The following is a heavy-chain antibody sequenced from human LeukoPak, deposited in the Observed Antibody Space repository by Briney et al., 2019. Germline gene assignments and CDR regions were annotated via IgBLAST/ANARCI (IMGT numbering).Heavy chain of an antibody. CDR2: IFTSGTT. CDR3: ARDRDSGSSSNRYYFDY. D-gene: IGHD1-26*01. V-gene: IGHV4-4*07. CDR1: GASISTYY. J-gene: IGHJ4*02. Sequence: SETLSLTCTVSGASISTYYWSWVRQPAGKGLEWIGRIFTSGTTNYNPSLKSRVTMSVDTSKNQFSLKLSSVTAADTAVYYCARDRDSGSSSNRYYFDYWGQGTLVTASS.